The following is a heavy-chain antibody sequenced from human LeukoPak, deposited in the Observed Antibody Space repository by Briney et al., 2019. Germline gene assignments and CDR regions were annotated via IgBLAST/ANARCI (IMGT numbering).Heavy chain of an antibody. Sequence: SETLSLTCTVSGGSISSSSYYWGWIRQPAGKGLEWIGRIYTSGSTNYNPSLKSRVTMSVDTSKNQFSLKLSSVTAADTAVYYCARGAWFDPWGQGTLVTVSS. V-gene: IGHV4-61*02. J-gene: IGHJ5*02. CDR2: IYTSGST. CDR3: ARGAWFDP. CDR1: GGSISSSSYY.